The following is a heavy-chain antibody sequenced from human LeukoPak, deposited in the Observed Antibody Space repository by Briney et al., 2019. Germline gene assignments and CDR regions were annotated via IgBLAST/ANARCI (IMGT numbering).Heavy chain of an antibody. CDR1: GFTFSSYA. CDR2: ISGSGGST. D-gene: IGHD4-11*01. CDR3: AKGISPHDYSNYPTKTAVSRHVYYYYYYMDV. J-gene: IGHJ6*03. V-gene: IGHV3-23*01. Sequence: PGGSLRLSCAASGFTFSSYAMSWVRQAPGKGLEWVSAISGSGGSTYYADSEKGRFTISRDNSKNTLYLQMNSLRAEDTAVYYCAKGISPHDYSNYPTKTAVSRHVYYYYYYMDVWGKGTTVTVSS.